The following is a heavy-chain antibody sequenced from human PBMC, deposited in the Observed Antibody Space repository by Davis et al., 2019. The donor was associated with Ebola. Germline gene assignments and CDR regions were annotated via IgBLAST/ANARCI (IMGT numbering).Heavy chain of an antibody. CDR1: GGSISSYY. CDR3: ARDGEPYYYYGMDV. CDR2: IYYSGST. J-gene: IGHJ6*02. Sequence: SETLSLTCTVSGGSISSYYWSWIRQPPGKGLEWIGYIYYSGSTNYNPSLKSRFTISVDTSKNQFSLKLSSVTAADTAVYYCARDGEPYYYYGMDVWGQGTTVTVSS. V-gene: IGHV4-59*01. D-gene: IGHD2-21*01.